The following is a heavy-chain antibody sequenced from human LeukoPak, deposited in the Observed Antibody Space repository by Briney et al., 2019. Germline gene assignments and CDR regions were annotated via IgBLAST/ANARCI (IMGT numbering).Heavy chain of an antibody. CDR2: ISGSGGSS. CDR1: GFTFSSYA. V-gene: IGHV3-23*01. Sequence: GGSLRLSCAASGFTFSSYAMSWVRQAPGKGLEWVSAISGSGGSSYYADSVKGRFSISRDNSKNTLYVQMNSLRAEDTAVYYCAKDRGWFGGSLANFDSWGQGTLVTVSS. CDR3: AKDRGWFGGSLANFDS. D-gene: IGHD3-10*01. J-gene: IGHJ4*02.